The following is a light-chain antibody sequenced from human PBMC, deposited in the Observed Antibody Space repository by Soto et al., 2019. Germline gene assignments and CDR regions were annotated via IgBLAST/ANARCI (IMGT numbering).Light chain of an antibody. Sequence: DIQMTQSPSSLSASVGDRVTITCRASQSISSYLNWYKQKPGKAPKLLVYAASSLQSGVPSRFSGSGSGTDFTLTISRLQPEDCATYYCQQSYSTPWTFGQGTKVEIK. V-gene: IGKV1-39*01. CDR3: QQSYSTPWT. J-gene: IGKJ1*01. CDR2: AAS. CDR1: QSISSY.